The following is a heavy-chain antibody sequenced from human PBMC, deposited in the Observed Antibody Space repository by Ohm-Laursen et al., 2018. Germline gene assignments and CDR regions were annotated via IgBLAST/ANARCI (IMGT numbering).Heavy chain of an antibody. CDR2: VSGSGGST. CDR3: AKGSEILTPVDY. D-gene: IGHD3-9*01. V-gene: IGHV3-23*01. J-gene: IGHJ4*02. Sequence: SLRLSCAATGFTFSSFAMSWVRQAPGKGLEWVSVVSGSGGSTYYADSVKGRFTISRDNSKNTLYLQMNSLRVEDTAVYYCAKGSEILTPVDYWGQGTLVTVSS. CDR1: GFTFSSFA.